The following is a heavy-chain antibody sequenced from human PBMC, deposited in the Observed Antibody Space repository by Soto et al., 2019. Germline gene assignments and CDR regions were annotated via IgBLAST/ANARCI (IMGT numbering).Heavy chain of an antibody. CDR3: ARVGPWVPYYYDSSPYTFENWFDP. CDR1: RGSISSGTNY. V-gene: IGHV4-39*02. CDR2: IYHGGST. J-gene: IGHJ5*02. D-gene: IGHD3-22*01. Sequence: SETLSLTCTVSRGSISSGTNYWGWLRQPPGKGLEWIGSIYHGGSTYYNPSLNSRVTLSIDMTNNHVSLILNSVTAADTAVYYCARVGPWVPYYYDSSPYTFENWFDPWGQGTLVTVSS.